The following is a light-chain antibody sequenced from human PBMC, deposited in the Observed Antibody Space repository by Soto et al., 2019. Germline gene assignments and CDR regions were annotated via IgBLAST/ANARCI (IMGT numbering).Light chain of an antibody. CDR3: QQSNNWPYT. V-gene: IGKV3-15*01. CDR1: QSVSDN. CDR2: GAS. J-gene: IGKJ2*01. Sequence: EIVMTQSPATLSVSPGERVTLSCRASQSVSDNLAWYQLKPGQAPRLLIYGASTRATTTPARFSGSGSGTEFTLTISSLQSEDFAVYFCQQSNNWPYTFGQGTKLDIK.